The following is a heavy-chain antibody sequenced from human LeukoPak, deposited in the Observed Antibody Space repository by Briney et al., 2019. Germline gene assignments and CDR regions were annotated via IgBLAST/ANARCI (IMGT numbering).Heavy chain of an antibody. J-gene: IGHJ5*02. D-gene: IGHD3-10*01. CDR2: ISISSDTI. V-gene: IGHV3-48*02. CDR1: GFTLSSYR. CDR3: ARGPPMFTP. Sequence: PGGCLRLSCAASGFTLSSYRMNWGRQAPGKGLEWVSYISISSDTIYYADSVKGRFTISRDNAKNSLYLQMNSLRDDDTAVYYCARGPPMFTPWGQGTMVTVSS.